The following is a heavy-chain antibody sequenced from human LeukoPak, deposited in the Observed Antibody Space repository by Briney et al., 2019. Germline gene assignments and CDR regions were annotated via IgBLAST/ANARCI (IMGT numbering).Heavy chain of an antibody. CDR2: IKRDASEK. V-gene: IGHV3-7*01. D-gene: IGHD6-13*01. CDR1: GFTFRTYL. J-gene: IGHJ3*02. Sequence: GGSLRLSCAASGFTFRTYLMSWVRQAPGKGLELVASIKRDASEKYYVDSVKGRFTISRDNAKNSLYLQMNSLRAEDTAVYNCAREAAGGTKGVSGTFDIWGQGTMVTVSS. CDR3: AREAAGGTKGVSGTFDI.